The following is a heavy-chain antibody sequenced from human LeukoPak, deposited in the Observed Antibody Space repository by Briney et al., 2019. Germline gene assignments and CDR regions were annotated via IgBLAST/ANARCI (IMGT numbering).Heavy chain of an antibody. J-gene: IGHJ4*02. V-gene: IGHV4-31*03. D-gene: IGHD5-24*01. Sequence: SETLSRTCTVSGGSISSGGYCWSWIRQHPGKGLEWIGYIYYSGSTYYNPSLKSRVTISVDTSKNQFSLKLSSVTAADTAVYYCARAGDGYNWGGVWFDYWGQGTLVTVSS. CDR2: IYYSGST. CDR3: ARAGDGYNWGGVWFDY. CDR1: GGSISSGGYC.